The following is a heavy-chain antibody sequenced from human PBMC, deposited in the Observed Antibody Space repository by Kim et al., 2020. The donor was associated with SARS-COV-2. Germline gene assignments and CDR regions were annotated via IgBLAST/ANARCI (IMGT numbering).Heavy chain of an antibody. Sequence: IYYADSLKGRFTISRDNAKNSLYLQMNRLRGEDTAVYYCARDHYGSGSLDVWGQGTTVTVSS. CDR2: I. CDR3: ARDHYGSGSLDV. D-gene: IGHD3-10*01. J-gene: IGHJ6*02. V-gene: IGHV3-48*01.